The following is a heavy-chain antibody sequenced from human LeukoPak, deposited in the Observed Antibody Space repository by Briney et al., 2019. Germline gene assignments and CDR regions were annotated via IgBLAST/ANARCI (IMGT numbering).Heavy chain of an antibody. CDR3: ARGLSPTRRESDY. D-gene: IGHD3-10*01. CDR2: MYSSGTT. V-gene: IGHV4-4*07. CDR1: GDSIGSYY. J-gene: IGHJ4*02. Sequence: SETLSLTCTVSGDSIGSYYWSWIRQSAGKRLEWIGRMYSSGTTDYNPSLQSRVTMSIDTSKNQFSLRLNSVTAADTAVYFCARGLSPTRRESDYWGQGTLVTVSS.